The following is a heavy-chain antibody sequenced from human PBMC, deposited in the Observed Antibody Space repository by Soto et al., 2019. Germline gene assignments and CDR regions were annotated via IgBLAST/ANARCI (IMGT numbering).Heavy chain of an antibody. CDR3: ARRGRAYDFWSGYSPGGMDV. D-gene: IGHD3-3*01. Sequence: GGSLRLSCAASGFTFSSYWMSWVRQAPGKGLEWVANIKQDGSEKYYVDSVKGRFTISRDNAKNSLYLQTNSLRAEDTAVYYCARRGRAYDFWSGYSPGGMDVWGQGTTVTVSS. CDR1: GFTFSSYW. V-gene: IGHV3-7*03. J-gene: IGHJ6*02. CDR2: IKQDGSEK.